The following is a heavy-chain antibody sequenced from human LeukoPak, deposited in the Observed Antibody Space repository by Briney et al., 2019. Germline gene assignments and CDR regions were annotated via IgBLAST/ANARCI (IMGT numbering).Heavy chain of an antibody. Sequence: GGSLRLSCAASGFTVSSNYMTWVRQAPGKGLEWVSVIHSGDNTYYADSVKGRFTISRDNSKNTFYLQMNSLRVEDTAVYYCASLTGDYWGQGTLVTVSS. CDR1: GFTVSSNY. CDR2: IHSGDNT. V-gene: IGHV3-53*01. CDR3: ASLTGDY. J-gene: IGHJ4*02. D-gene: IGHD1-20*01.